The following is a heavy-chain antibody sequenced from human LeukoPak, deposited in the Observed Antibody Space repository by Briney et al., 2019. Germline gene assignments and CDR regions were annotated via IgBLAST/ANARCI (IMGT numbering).Heavy chain of an antibody. CDR2: ISGSGGNT. CDR1: GFTFSSYS. V-gene: IGHV3-23*01. CDR3: VKGSSGWYEGYFDY. D-gene: IGHD6-19*01. Sequence: GGSLRLSCAASGFTFSSYSMSWVRQAPGKGLEWVSAISGSGGNTYYADSVKGRFTISRDNSKNTLYLQMSSLRAEDTAVYYCVKGSSGWYEGYFDYWGQGTLVTVSS. J-gene: IGHJ4*02.